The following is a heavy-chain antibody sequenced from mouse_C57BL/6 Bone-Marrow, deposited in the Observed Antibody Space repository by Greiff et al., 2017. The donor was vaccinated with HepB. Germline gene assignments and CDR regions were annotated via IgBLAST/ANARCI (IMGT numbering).Heavy chain of an antibody. V-gene: IGHV5-4*01. CDR2: ISDGGSYT. Sequence: EVKLVESGGGLVKPGGSLKLSCAASGFTFSSYAMSWVRQTPEKRLEWVATISDGGSYTYYPDNVKGRFTISRDNAKNNLYLQMSHLKSEDTAMYYCARDLGRPAMDYWGQGTSVTVSS. D-gene: IGHD4-1*01. J-gene: IGHJ4*01. CDR3: ARDLGRPAMDY. CDR1: GFTFSSYA.